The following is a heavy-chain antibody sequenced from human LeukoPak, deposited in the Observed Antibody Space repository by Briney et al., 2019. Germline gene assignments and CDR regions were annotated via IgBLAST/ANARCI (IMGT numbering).Heavy chain of an antibody. D-gene: IGHD3-3*01. CDR3: AKDRTNYDFWSSPFDY. CDR1: GSTFSSYA. Sequence: GGSLRLSCAASGSTFSSYAMSWVRQAPGKGLEWVSAISGSGGSTYYADSVKGRFTISRDNSKNTLYLQMNSLRAEDTAVYYCAKDRTNYDFWSSPFDYWGQGTLVTVSS. V-gene: IGHV3-23*01. J-gene: IGHJ4*02. CDR2: ISGSGGST.